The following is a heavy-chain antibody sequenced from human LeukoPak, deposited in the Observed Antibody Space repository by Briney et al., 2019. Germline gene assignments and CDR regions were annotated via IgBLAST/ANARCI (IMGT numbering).Heavy chain of an antibody. Sequence: PGGSLRLSCAASGFTLSSNYMSWVRQAPGKGVEGVSVIYSGGNTYYADSVKGRCTISRDNSKNTLYLQMNSLRAEDAAVYYCARDLEGSGLFDYWGQGTLVTVSS. CDR2: IYSGGNT. V-gene: IGHV3-53*01. CDR3: ARDLEGSGLFDY. J-gene: IGHJ4*02. D-gene: IGHD3-10*01. CDR1: GFTLSSNY.